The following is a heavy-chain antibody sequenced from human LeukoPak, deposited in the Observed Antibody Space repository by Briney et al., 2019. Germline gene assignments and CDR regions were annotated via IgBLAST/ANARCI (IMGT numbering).Heavy chain of an antibody. J-gene: IGHJ4*02. Sequence: GASVKVSCKVSGYTLTELSMHWVRQAPGKGLAWMGGFDPEDGETIYAQKFQGRVTMTEDTSTDTAYMELSSLRSEDTAVYYCATAQYYDILTGYYSAAYYFDYWGQGTLVTVSS. CDR2: FDPEDGET. CDR3: ATAQYYDILTGYYSAAYYFDY. D-gene: IGHD3-9*01. CDR1: GYTLTELS. V-gene: IGHV1-24*01.